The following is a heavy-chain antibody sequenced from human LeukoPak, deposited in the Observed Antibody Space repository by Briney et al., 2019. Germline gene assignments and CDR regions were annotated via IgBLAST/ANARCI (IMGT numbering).Heavy chain of an antibody. Sequence: PGGSLRLSCAASGFTFSSYGMHWVRQAPGKGLEWMAVIWYDGSNKYYADSVKGRFTISRDNSKNTLYLQMNSLRAEDAAVYYCAKEGYYGSGSYYMDVWGKGTTVTVSS. D-gene: IGHD3-10*01. CDR1: GFTFSSYG. J-gene: IGHJ6*03. CDR3: AKEGYYGSGSYYMDV. CDR2: IWYDGSNK. V-gene: IGHV3-33*06.